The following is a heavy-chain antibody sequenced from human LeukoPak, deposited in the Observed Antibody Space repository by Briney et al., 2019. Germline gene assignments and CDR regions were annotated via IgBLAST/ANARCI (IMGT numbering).Heavy chain of an antibody. D-gene: IGHD3-22*01. J-gene: IGHJ4*02. V-gene: IGHV3-53*01. CDR2: LYSNNVT. CDR1: GFSVNNNY. CDR3: ARGISMMIVAPGY. Sequence: GGSLRLSCAASGFSVNNNYMTWVRQAPGKGLEWVSVLYSNNVTYYADPVKGRFTISRDSSKNTLYLQMNSLRAEDTAIYYCARGISMMIVAPGYWGQGTLVTVSS.